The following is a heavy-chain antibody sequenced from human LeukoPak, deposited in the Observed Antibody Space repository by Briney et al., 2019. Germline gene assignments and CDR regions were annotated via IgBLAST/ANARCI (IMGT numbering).Heavy chain of an antibody. CDR3: ADYYDSSGYYYGEYFQH. CDR1: GVSISSGDYY. CDR2: IYYSGST. D-gene: IGHD3-22*01. V-gene: IGHV4-30-4*01. Sequence: SETLSLTCTVSGVSISSGDYYWRWIRQPPGKGLEWIAYIYYSGSTYYNPSLKSRVTISVDTSKNQFSLKLSSVTAADTAVYYCADYYDSSGYYYGEYFQHWGQGTLVTVSS. J-gene: IGHJ1*01.